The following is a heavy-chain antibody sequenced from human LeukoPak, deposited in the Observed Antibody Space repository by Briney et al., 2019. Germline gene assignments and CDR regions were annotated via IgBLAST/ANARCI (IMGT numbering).Heavy chain of an antibody. V-gene: IGHV3-30*02. CDR1: GFTFSSYG. CDR2: IRYDGSNK. J-gene: IGHJ4*02. CDR3: AKDHRRLTIVGATTHFDY. Sequence: GGSLRLSSAASGFTFSSYGMHWVRQAPGKGLEWVAFIRYDGSNKYYADSVKGRFTISRDNSKNTLYLQMNSLRAEDTAVYYCAKDHRRLTIVGATTHFDYWGQGTLVTVSS. D-gene: IGHD1-26*01.